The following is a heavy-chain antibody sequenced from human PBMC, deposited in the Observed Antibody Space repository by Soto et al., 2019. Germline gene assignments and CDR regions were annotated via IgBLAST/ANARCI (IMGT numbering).Heavy chain of an antibody. CDR3: AIYHLELFRFDY. J-gene: IGHJ4*02. Sequence: QIQLVQSGPEVKKPGASMKVSCKAYDFSFTSHGISWVRQTPGQGLEWMGWISLYNGNTNYAQQFQGRVTMTTDTSKSTASMELRSLRSDDTAMYFCAIYHLELFRFDYWGQGTLVTVSS. CDR1: DFSFTSHG. V-gene: IGHV1-18*04. D-gene: IGHD2-2*01. CDR2: ISLYNGNT.